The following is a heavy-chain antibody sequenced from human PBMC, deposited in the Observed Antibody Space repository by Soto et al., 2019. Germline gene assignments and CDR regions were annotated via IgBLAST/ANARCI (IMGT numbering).Heavy chain of an antibody. CDR1: EYTFTCYD. Sequence: GASAKVSCKASEYTFTCYDMNWVRQATGQGLEWMGWMNPNSGNTGYAQKFQGRVTMTRNTSISTAYMELSSLRSEDTAVYYCASFGVVIFGYYMDVWGKGTTVTVSS. D-gene: IGHD3-3*01. CDR3: ASFGVVIFGYYMDV. J-gene: IGHJ6*03. CDR2: MNPNSGNT. V-gene: IGHV1-8*01.